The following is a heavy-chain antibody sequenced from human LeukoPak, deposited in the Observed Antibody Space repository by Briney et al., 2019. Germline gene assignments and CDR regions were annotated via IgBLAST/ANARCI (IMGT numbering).Heavy chain of an antibody. CDR2: ISYDGSNK. Sequence: PGGSLRLSCAASGFTFSSYSMNWVRQAPGKGLEWVAVISYDGSNKYYADSVKGRFTISRDNSKNTLYLQMNSLRAEDTAVYYCARVAAAVPNLFSYWGQGTLVTVSS. CDR3: ARVAAAVPNLFSY. V-gene: IGHV3-30*03. CDR1: GFTFSSYS. J-gene: IGHJ4*02. D-gene: IGHD6-13*01.